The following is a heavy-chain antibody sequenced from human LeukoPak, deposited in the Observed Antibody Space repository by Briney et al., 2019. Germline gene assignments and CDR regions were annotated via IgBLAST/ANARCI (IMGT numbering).Heavy chain of an antibody. V-gene: IGHV1-69*04. D-gene: IGHD2-15*01. Sequence: SVKVSCKASGGTFSGYAISWVRQAPGQGLEWMGRIIPILGIANYAQKFQGRVTITADKSTSTAYMELSSLRSEDTAVYYCARDGGYCSGGSCFNYYYGMDVWGQGTTVTVSS. CDR1: GGTFSGYA. J-gene: IGHJ6*02. CDR3: ARDGGYCSGGSCFNYYYGMDV. CDR2: IIPILGIA.